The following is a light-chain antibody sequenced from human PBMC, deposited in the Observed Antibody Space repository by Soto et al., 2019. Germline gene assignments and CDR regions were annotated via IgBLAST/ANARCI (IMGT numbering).Light chain of an antibody. CDR3: QQLNSYPLT. V-gene: IGKV1-9*01. Sequence: DIQMTQSPSSLSASVGDRVTITCRASQGISSYLAWYQQKPGKAPKLLIYAASTLHSGVPSRFSGSGSGTDFTLTISSLQPEDFATYYCQQLNSYPLTFGGGTKVDI. J-gene: IGKJ4*01. CDR1: QGISSY. CDR2: AAS.